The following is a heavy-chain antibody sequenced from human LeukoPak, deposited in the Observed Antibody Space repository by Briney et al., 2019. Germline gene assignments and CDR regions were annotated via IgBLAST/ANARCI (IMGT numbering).Heavy chain of an antibody. CDR1: GGSFSGYY. D-gene: IGHD1-26*01. CDR3: ARAWGGLHYYYYYGMDV. J-gene: IGHJ6*02. Sequence: SETLSLTCAVYGGSFSGYYWSWIRQPPGKGLEWIGEINHSGSTNYNPSLKSRVTISVDTSKNQFSLKLSSVTAADTAAYYCARAWGGLHYYYYYGMDVWGQGTTVTVSS. V-gene: IGHV4-34*01. CDR2: INHSGST.